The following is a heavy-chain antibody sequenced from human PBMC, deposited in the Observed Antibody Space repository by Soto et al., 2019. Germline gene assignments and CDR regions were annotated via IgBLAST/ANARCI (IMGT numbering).Heavy chain of an antibody. Sequence: SETLSLTCTVSGGSISSSSYYWGWIRQPPGKGLEWIGSIYYSGSTYYNPSLKSRVTISVDTSKNQFSLKLSSVTAADTAVYYCARRGGDGYNYAFDIWGQGTMVTVSS. CDR1: GGSISSSSYY. CDR3: ARRGGDGYNYAFDI. D-gene: IGHD5-12*01. J-gene: IGHJ3*02. V-gene: IGHV4-39*01. CDR2: IYYSGST.